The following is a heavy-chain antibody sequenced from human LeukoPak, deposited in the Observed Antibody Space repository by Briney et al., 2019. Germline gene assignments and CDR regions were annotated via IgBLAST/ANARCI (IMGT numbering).Heavy chain of an antibody. Sequence: GGSLRLSCAASGFTFSDYYMSWIRQAPGKGLECISYRSSSSYTNYADSVKGRFTISRDNAKNSLYLQMNSLRAEDTAVYYCARGDYDSSGYYEVWGQGTLVTVSS. CDR2: RSSSSYT. CDR3: ARGDYDSSGYYEV. D-gene: IGHD3-22*01. V-gene: IGHV3-11*05. CDR1: GFTFSDYY. J-gene: IGHJ4*02.